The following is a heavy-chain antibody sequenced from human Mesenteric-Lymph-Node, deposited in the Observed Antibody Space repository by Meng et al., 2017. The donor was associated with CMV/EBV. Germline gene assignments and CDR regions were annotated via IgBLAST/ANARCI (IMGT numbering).Heavy chain of an antibody. CDR2: IKQDGSEK. Sequence: GGSLRLSCAASGFTFSSYALHWVRQAPGKGLEWVANIKQDGSEKYYVDSVKGRFTISRDNAKNSLYLQMNSLRAEDTAVYYCARDQDWYFDLWGRGTLVTVSS. J-gene: IGHJ2*01. CDR3: ARDQDWYFDL. V-gene: IGHV3-7*01. CDR1: GFTFSSYA.